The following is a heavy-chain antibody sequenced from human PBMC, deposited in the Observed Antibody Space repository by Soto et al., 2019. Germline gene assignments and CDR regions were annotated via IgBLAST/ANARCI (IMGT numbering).Heavy chain of an antibody. D-gene: IGHD2-2*01. CDR1: GVSISSGDYY. CDR3: ARGSRKYCISTSCYFGV. J-gene: IGHJ6*02. Sequence: SETLSLTCTVSGVSISSGDYYWSWIRQPPGKGLEWIGYIYYSENTYSNPSLKSRVAISGDTSKNQFSLKLSSVTAADTAVYYCARGSRKYCISTSCYFGVWGQGTTVTVSS. V-gene: IGHV4-30-4*01. CDR2: IYYSENT.